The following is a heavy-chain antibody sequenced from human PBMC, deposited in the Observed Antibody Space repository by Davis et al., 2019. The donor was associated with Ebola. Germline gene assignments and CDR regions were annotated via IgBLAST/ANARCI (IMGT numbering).Heavy chain of an antibody. J-gene: IGHJ5*02. V-gene: IGHV1-2*06. CDR2: INPNFGGT. CDR3: ARGHTYGRWDDRFDP. D-gene: IGHD5-18*01. CDR1: GYTFAAHY. Sequence: ASVKVSCKASGYTFAAHYTHWVRQAPGQGFEWVGRINPNFGGTIYAQKFQGRVTMTIDTSINTAYMELDRLKSDDTALYYCARGHTYGRWDDRFDPWGQGTLVTVSS.